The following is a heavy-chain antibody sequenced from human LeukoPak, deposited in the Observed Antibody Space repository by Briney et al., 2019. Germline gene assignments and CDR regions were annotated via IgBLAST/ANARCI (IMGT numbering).Heavy chain of an antibody. J-gene: IGHJ4*02. CDR1: GGSIDSTNW. CDR2: IHHDGRI. D-gene: IGHD3-16*02. V-gene: IGHV4/OR15-8*01. Sequence: SETLSLTCDVPGGSIDSTNWWNWVRQPPGKGLEWIGEIHHDGRINYNPSLKSRVTLSVDKSKNQFSLRLNSVTAADTAMYYCARSHDHLWGNYPDYWGQGTLVTVSS. CDR3: ARSHDHLWGNYPDY.